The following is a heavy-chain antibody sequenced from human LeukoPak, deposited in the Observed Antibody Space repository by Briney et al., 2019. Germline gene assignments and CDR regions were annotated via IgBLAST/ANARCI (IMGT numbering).Heavy chain of an antibody. D-gene: IGHD5-18*01. Sequence: SETLSLTCNVSGGSISSYYWSWIRQPAGKGLEWIGRIYSSGSTSYNPSLKSRVTISVDTSKNQFSLRLSSVTAADTAVYYCARGQKYRSGYTVTELGSGYFDYWGQGTLVTVSS. J-gene: IGHJ4*02. CDR1: GGSISSYY. V-gene: IGHV4-4*07. CDR2: IYSSGST. CDR3: ARGQKYRSGYTVTELGSGYFDY.